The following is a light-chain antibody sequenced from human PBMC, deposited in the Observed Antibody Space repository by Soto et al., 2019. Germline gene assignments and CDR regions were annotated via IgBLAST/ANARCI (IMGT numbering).Light chain of an antibody. CDR2: AAS. J-gene: IGKJ3*01. V-gene: IGKV1-27*01. Sequence: DIQMTQSPSSLSASVGDRVTITCRASQGISNYLAWYQQKPGKVPKLLIYAASTLQSGVTSRFSGSGSGTDFTLTISGLQPEDVATYYCQKYNSALISFGPGTKVDIK. CDR3: QKYNSALIS. CDR1: QGISNY.